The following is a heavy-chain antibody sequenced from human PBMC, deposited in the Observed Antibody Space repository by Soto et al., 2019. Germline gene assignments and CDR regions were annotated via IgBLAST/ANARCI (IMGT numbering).Heavy chain of an antibody. Sequence: GGSLRLSCAASGFTFSSYDMHWVRQATGKGLEWVSAIGTAGDTYYPGSVKGRFTISRENAKNSLYLQMNSLRAEDTAVYYCAKSQYCSGGSCPSYYFDYWGQGTLVTVSS. V-gene: IGHV3-13*01. D-gene: IGHD2-15*01. CDR1: GFTFSSYD. J-gene: IGHJ4*02. CDR3: AKSQYCSGGSCPSYYFDY. CDR2: IGTAGDT.